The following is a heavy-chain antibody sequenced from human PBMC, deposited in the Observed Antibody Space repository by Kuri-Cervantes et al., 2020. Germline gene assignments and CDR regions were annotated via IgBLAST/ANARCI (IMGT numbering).Heavy chain of an antibody. D-gene: IGHD6-19*01. Sequence: LSLTCAASGFTVSSNYMSWVRQAPGKGLEWVSVIYSGGSTYYADSVKGRFTISRDNSKNTLYFQMNSLRAEDTAVYYCARASGWYLVLDYWGQGTLVTVSS. V-gene: IGHV3-53*01. CDR1: GFTVSSNY. CDR2: IYSGGST. CDR3: ARASGWYLVLDY. J-gene: IGHJ4*02.